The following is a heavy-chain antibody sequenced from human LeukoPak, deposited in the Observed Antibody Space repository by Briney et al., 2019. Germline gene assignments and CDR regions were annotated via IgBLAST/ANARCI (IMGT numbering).Heavy chain of an antibody. J-gene: IGHJ4*02. CDR3: ARGGTWDLDY. D-gene: IGHD1-1*01. CDR1: GFTFSTYW. Sequence: GGSLRLSCAASGFTFSTYWMAWVRQAPGKGLECVANIKPDGSEKYYVDSVEGRFTISRDNAKNSLYLQMNSLRAEDTALYYCARGGTWDLDYWGQGTLVTVSS. CDR2: IKPDGSEK. V-gene: IGHV3-7*01.